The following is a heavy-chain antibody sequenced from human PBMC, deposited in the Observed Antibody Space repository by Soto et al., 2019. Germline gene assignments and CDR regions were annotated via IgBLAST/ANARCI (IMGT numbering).Heavy chain of an antibody. V-gene: IGHV1-69*01. CDR3: ARDRDDYGSGNYYNRIDF. CDR2: IIPILGTP. D-gene: IGHD3-10*01. CDR1: GGIFSTYA. J-gene: IGHJ4*02. Sequence: QVQLVQSGAEVKKPGSSVKVSCKASGGIFSTYAISWLRQAPGQGLEWMGGIIPILGTPNYAQKFQGRVNITADESTSTAYMELSRLRSEDTAVYYCARDRDDYGSGNYYNRIDFWGQGTLVTVSS.